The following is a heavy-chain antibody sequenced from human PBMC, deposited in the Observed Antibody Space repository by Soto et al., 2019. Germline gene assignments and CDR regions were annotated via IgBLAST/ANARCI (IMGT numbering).Heavy chain of an antibody. CDR1: GFFFNNYD. Sequence: QLVESGGGLTQAGGSLRLSCVGSGFFFNNYDMHWVRQVRGKGLEWVSAIGAADDPYYSVSVKGRFIVSRDNAQKSLYLQMNNRRAADTALYFCASAYTGQLPHPGDYYYALNVWGRGTTVTVSS. D-gene: IGHD2-2*01. V-gene: IGHV3-13*05. CDR2: IGAADDP. J-gene: IGHJ6*02. CDR3: ASAYTGQLPHPGDYYYALNV.